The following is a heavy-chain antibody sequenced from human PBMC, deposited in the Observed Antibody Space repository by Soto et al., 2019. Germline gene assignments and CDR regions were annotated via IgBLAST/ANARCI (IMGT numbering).Heavy chain of an antibody. Sequence: SLRLSCAASGFTFSSYGMHWVRQAPGKGLEWVAVISYDGSNKYYADSVKGRFTISRDNSKNTLYLQMNSLRAEDTAVYYCAKGVRWSYYFDYWGQGTLVTVSS. V-gene: IGHV3-30*18. CDR2: ISYDGSNK. J-gene: IGHJ4*02. D-gene: IGHD2-8*01. CDR1: GFTFSSYG. CDR3: AKGVRWSYYFDY.